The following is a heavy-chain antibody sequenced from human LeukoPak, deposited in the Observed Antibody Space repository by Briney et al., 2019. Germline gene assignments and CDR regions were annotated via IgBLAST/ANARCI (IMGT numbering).Heavy chain of an antibody. Sequence: GGSLRLSCAASGFTFSSYSMNWGRQAPGKGLEWVSSISSSSSYIYYADSVKGRFTISRDNAKNSLYLQMNSLRAEDTAVYYCARDLAGDYGMDAWGQGTPVTVSS. D-gene: IGHD3-16*01. CDR3: ARDLAGDYGMDA. V-gene: IGHV3-21*01. CDR1: GFTFSSYS. J-gene: IGHJ6*02. CDR2: ISSSSSYI.